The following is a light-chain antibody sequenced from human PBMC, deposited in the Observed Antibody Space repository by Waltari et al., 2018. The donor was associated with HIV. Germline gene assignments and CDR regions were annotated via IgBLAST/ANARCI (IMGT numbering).Light chain of an antibody. CDR3: QQYYSTPWT. J-gene: IGKJ1*01. CDR2: WAS. Sequence: DMELTQFPDSLAVSLNERATINCKHSQSVLYSSNNKNYLAWYQQKPGQPPKLLIYWASTRESGVPDRFSGSGSGTDFTLTISSLQAEDVAVYYCQQYYSTPWTFGQGTKVEI. V-gene: IGKV4-1*01. CDR1: QSVLYSSNNKNY.